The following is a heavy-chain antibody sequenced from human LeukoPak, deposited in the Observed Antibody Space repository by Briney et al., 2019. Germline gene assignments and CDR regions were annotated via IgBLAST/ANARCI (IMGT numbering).Heavy chain of an antibody. D-gene: IGHD4-17*01. J-gene: IGHJ6*02. CDR2: MSGSGGST. CDR3: ARVRYGELDV. CDR1: GFTFSSYA. V-gene: IGHV3-23*01. Sequence: GGSLRLSCAASGFTFSSYAMSWVRQAPRKGLEWVSSMSGSGGSTYYADSVKGRFTISRDDSKNTLYLQMNSLRAEDTAVYYCARVRYGELDVWGQGTTVTVSS.